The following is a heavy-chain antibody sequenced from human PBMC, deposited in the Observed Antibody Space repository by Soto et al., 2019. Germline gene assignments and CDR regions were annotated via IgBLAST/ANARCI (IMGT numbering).Heavy chain of an antibody. D-gene: IGHD3-22*01. J-gene: IGHJ4*02. Sequence: EALSRTCTVSGDSISTFYWGWMRQSPGKELEWIGYVYYTGSTNYNPSLKSRVTISVDRSKNQFSLKLTSANAADTAVYYCARGRTVRNYADDSSDYFYFFDYWGQGTQVTVSS. CDR1: GDSISTFY. V-gene: IGHV4-59*01. CDR3: ARGRTVRNYADDSSDYFYFFDY. CDR2: VYYTGST.